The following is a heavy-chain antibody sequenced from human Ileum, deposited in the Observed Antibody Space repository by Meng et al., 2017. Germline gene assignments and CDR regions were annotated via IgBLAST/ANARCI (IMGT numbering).Heavy chain of an antibody. J-gene: IGHJ4*02. CDR2: VNHDGGT. V-gene: IGHV4-34*02. D-gene: IGHD3-10*01. CDR1: GASFTGYS. Sequence: QVQLQQGGEGLLKPSETLSLTCTVYGASFTGYSWTWIRQSPGKGLEWIGEVNHDGGTNYSPSLKSRVIISIDTSKNQFSLKLTAVTATDAVVYYCAREGSWFGADYWGQGTLVTVSS. CDR3: AREGSWFGADY.